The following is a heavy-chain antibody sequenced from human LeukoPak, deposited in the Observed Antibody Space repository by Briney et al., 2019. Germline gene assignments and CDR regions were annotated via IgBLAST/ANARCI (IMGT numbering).Heavy chain of an antibody. J-gene: IGHJ3*02. Sequence: HGESLKISCKGSGYRFTSYWIGWVRQMPGKGREWMGIIYPGDSDTRYSPSFQGQVTISADKSISTAYLQWSSLKASDTAMYYCALTLDTAMVYAFDIWGQGTMVTVSS. CDR1: GYRFTSYW. V-gene: IGHV5-51*01. D-gene: IGHD5-18*01. CDR3: ALTLDTAMVYAFDI. CDR2: IYPGDSDT.